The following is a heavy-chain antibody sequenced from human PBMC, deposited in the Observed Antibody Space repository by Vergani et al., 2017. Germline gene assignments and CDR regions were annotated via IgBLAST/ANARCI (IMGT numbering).Heavy chain of an antibody. CDR2: IDPNNGDT. V-gene: IGHV1-2*02. CDR3: ARGVRESSGNTNFDY. J-gene: IGHJ4*02. Sequence: QVQLVQSGAEVKKPGASVKVSCKASGYTFTDYFMHWVRQAPGQGLEWMGWIDPNNGDTKYAQKFQGRVTMTRDTSISTAYMELSRLRSDDTAVYYCARGVRESSGNTNFDYWGQGTLVTVSS. CDR1: GYTFTDYF. D-gene: IGHD4-23*01.